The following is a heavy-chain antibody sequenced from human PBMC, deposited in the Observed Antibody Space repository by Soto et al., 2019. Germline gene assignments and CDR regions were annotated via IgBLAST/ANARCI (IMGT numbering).Heavy chain of an antibody. CDR2: ISGSGGST. V-gene: IGHV3-23*01. Sequence: QPGGSLRLSCAASGFTFSNAWINWVRQAPGKGLEWVSAISGSGGSTYYADSVKGRFTISRDNSKNTLYLQMNSLRAEDTAVYYCAKSPTNDYDQNGWFDPWGQGTLVTVSS. D-gene: IGHD2-8*01. CDR1: GFTFSNAW. J-gene: IGHJ5*02. CDR3: AKSPTNDYDQNGWFDP.